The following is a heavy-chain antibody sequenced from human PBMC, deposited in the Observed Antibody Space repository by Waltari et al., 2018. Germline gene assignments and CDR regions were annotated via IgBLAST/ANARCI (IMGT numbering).Heavy chain of an antibody. Sequence: QVQLVQSGAEVKKPGASVKVSCKASGYTFTGYYMHWVRQAPGQGLEWMGRSNPTSGGTNEAQKFQGRVTMTRNTSISTAYRGLSRRRSDDTAVYYCAGDSKAAAGGGSIPIWGQGTMVTVSS. D-gene: IGHD6-25*01. J-gene: IGHJ3*02. CDR2: SNPTSGGT. CDR3: AGDSKAAAGGGSIPI. V-gene: IGHV1-2*06. CDR1: GYTFTGYY.